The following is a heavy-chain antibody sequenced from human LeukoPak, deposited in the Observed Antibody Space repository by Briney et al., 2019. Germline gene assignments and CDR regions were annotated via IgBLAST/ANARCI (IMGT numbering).Heavy chain of an antibody. CDR1: GFTFSSYA. Sequence: GGSLRLSXAASGFTFSSYAMSWVRQAPGKGLEWVSAISGSGGSTYYADSVKGRFTISRDNSKNTLYLQMNSLRAEDTAVYYCAKDHVSLRSRADAFDIWGQGTMVTVSS. V-gene: IGHV3-23*01. J-gene: IGHJ3*02. D-gene: IGHD2-15*01. CDR3: AKDHVSLRSRADAFDI. CDR2: ISGSGGST.